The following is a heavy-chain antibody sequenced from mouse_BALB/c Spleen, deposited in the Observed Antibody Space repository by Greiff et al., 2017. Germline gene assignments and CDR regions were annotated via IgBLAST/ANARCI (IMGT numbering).Heavy chain of an antibody. CDR2: INPGSGGT. D-gene: IGHD1-2*01. Sequence: QVQLQQSGAELVRPGTSVKVSCKASGYAFTNYLIEWVKQRPGQGLEWIGVINPGSGGTNYNEKFKGKATLTADKSSSTAYMQLSSLTSDDSAVYFCARRGFITTATDYWGQGTTLTVSS. CDR1: GYAFTNYL. CDR3: ARRGFITTATDY. V-gene: IGHV1-54*03. J-gene: IGHJ2*01.